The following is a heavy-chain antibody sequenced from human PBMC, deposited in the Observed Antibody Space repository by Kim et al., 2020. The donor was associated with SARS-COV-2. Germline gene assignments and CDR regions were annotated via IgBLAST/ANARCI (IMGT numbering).Heavy chain of an antibody. V-gene: IGHV4-39*01. CDR2: IYYTWTT. J-gene: IGHJ4*02. D-gene: IGHD1-1*01. Sequence: SETLSLTCTVSGGSISSSRHYWAWIRQPPGKGLEWIGSIYYTWTTDYNPSLKSRVTISLDTSKNEFSLKLNSVTAADTAVYYCVAYQVETTYDFWGQGTL. CDR1: GGSISSSRHY. CDR3: VAYQVETTYDF.